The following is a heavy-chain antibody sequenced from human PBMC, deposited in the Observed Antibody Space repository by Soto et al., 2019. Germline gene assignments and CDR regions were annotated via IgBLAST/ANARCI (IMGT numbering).Heavy chain of an antibody. D-gene: IGHD2-21*02. CDR3: ARDQERSSGVTSRTRHYYYYMDV. Sequence: QVQLQESGPGLVKPSETLSLTCTVSGGSISSYYWSWIRQPPGKGLEWIGYIYYSGSTNYNPSLKSRVTISVDTSKNQFSLKLSSVTAADTAVYYCARDQERSSGVTSRTRHYYYYMDVWGKGTTVTVSS. CDR1: GGSISSYY. J-gene: IGHJ6*03. CDR2: IYYSGST. V-gene: IGHV4-59*01.